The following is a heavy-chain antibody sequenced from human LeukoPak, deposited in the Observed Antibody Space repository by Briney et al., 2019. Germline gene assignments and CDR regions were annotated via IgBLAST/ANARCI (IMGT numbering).Heavy chain of an antibody. CDR1: GGSISSYY. Sequence: KSSETLSLTCTVAGGSISSYYWSWIRQPAGKGLEWIGSIYTSGSTNYNPSLKSRVTMSVDTSKNQFSLKLSSVTAADTAVYYCARDIGHYGSGSYYNARFDYWGQGTLVTASS. V-gene: IGHV4-4*07. CDR3: ARDIGHYGSGSYYNARFDY. D-gene: IGHD3-10*01. J-gene: IGHJ4*02. CDR2: IYTSGST.